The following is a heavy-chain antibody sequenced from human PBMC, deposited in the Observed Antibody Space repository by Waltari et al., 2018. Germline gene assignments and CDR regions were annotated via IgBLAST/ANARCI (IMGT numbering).Heavy chain of an antibody. D-gene: IGHD5-18*01. V-gene: IGHV4-34*01. CDR3: ARDPHLGVSTAMGNWFDP. J-gene: IGHJ5*02. Sequence: QVQLQQWGAGLLKPSETLSLTCAVYGGSFSGYYWSWIRQPPGKGLEWIGEINHSGRTKSNPSLKRRVTISVDTSKNQFSLKLSSVTAADTAVYYCARDPHLGVSTAMGNWFDPWGQGTLVTVSS. CDR1: GGSFSGYY. CDR2: INHSGRT.